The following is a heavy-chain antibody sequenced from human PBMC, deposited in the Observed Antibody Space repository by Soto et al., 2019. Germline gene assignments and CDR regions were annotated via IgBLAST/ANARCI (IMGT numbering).Heavy chain of an antibody. Sequence: QVQLQQWGAGLLKPSEPLSLTCAVYGGSFSGYLWNWIRQPPGEGLEWIGEIHHSGFTNYNPSLKSRVTISVDTSKSQFSLKLSSVTAADTAVYYCTRGGGAYYLDAWGEGTTVTVSS. CDR3: TRGGGAYYLDA. D-gene: IGHD3-16*01. CDR2: IHHSGFT. V-gene: IGHV4-34*01. CDR1: GGSFSGYL. J-gene: IGHJ6*03.